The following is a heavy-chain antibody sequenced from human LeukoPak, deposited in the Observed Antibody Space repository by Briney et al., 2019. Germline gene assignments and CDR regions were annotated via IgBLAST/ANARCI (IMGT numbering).Heavy chain of an antibody. D-gene: IGHD3-22*01. Sequence: PSETLSLTCTVSGGSISSYYWSWIRQPPGKGLEWIGYIYYSGSTSYNPSLKSRVTISVDTSNNQFSLKLSSVTAADTAVYYCARDTSGYRRGSFDYWVQGTLVTVSS. V-gene: IGHV4-59*01. J-gene: IGHJ4*02. CDR1: GGSISSYY. CDR2: IYYSGST. CDR3: ARDTSGYRRGSFDY.